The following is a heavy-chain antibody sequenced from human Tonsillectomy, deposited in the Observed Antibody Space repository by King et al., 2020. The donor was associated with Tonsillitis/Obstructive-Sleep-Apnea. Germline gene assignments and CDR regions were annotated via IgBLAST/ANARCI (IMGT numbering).Heavy chain of an antibody. CDR3: VKLGGFGELSS. V-gene: IGHV3-64D*06. Sequence: VQLVESGGGLVQPGGSLRLSCSASGFTFSSYAMHWVRQTPGKGLEYVSGISSNGGSAYYADSVKGRITISRDNSKNTLYLQMNSLRAEDTAVYYCVKLGGFGELSSWGQGTLVTVSS. CDR1: GFTFSSYA. CDR2: ISSNGGSA. J-gene: IGHJ4*02. D-gene: IGHD3-10*01.